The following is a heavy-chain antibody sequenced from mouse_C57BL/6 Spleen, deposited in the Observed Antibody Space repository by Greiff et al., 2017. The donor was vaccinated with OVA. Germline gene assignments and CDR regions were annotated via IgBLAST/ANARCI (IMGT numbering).Heavy chain of an antibody. CDR1: GFTFSSYT. J-gene: IGHJ4*01. CDR3: AREGNYEGYYYAMDY. Sequence: DVMLVESGGGLVKPGGSLKLSCAASGFTFSSYTMSWVRQTPEKRLEWVATISGGGGNTYYPDSVKGRFTISRDNAKNTLYLQMSSLRSEDTALYYCAREGNYEGYYYAMDYWGQGTSVTVSS. CDR2: ISGGGGNT. D-gene: IGHD2-1*01. V-gene: IGHV5-9*01.